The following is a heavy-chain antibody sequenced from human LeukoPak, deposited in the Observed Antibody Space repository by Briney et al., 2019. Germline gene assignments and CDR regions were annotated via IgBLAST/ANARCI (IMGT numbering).Heavy chain of an antibody. V-gene: IGHV3-49*04. Sequence: ETGGSLRLSCTASGFTFGDYAMSWARQAPGKGLEWVGFIRSKVYGGTTEYAASVKVRFTISRDDSKSIAYLQMTSLKAEDAGVYYCTRFTIVGVVDALDIWGQGTMVTVSS. CDR2: IRSKVYGGTT. CDR1: GFTFGDYA. J-gene: IGHJ3*02. CDR3: TRFTIVGVVDALDI. D-gene: IGHD3-3*01.